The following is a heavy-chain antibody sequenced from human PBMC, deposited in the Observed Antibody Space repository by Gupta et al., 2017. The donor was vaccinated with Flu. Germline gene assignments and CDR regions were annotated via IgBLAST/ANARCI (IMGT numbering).Heavy chain of an antibody. D-gene: IGHD4-23*01. J-gene: IGHJ4*02. CDR1: GFTFTDYY. CDR3: ARDSAPEPGVVTDY. CDR2: ISLSSGVK. Sequence: QVQLVQSGAAVKQPGASVQVSCKTSGFTFTDYYILWVRQAPGQPLEWVGWISLSSGVKRYVPNFQGRVTMARDTSITTAYMQLSGLIFDDTGVYYCARDSAPEPGVVTDYWGQVTLVTVSS. V-gene: IGHV1-2*02.